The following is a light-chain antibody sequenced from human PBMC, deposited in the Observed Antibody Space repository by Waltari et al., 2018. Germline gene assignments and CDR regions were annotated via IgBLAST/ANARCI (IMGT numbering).Light chain of an antibody. CDR3: EQYFSTPPYT. CDR2: ASS. Sequence: DIQMTQSPSSLSASVGDRVTITCRASQGISNSLAWYQQKPGKAPKLLLDASSTLESGVPSRFSGSGSGMDYTLTISSLQPEDFATYYCEQYFSTPPYTFGQGTKLEI. J-gene: IGKJ2*01. V-gene: IGKV1-NL1*01. CDR1: QGISNS.